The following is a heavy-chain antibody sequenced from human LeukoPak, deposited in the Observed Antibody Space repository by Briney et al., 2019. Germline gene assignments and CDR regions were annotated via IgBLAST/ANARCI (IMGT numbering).Heavy chain of an antibody. D-gene: IGHD5-18*01. Sequence: ASVRISCKASVYSLTSFFIHWVPQAPGQGLEGMGIINPDGGSTGCVEKFQCRVTMTRDTSISMAYMELSRLRPDDTAVYFCATGVTTATAPDAPFKYCWGKGTLVTV. CDR3: ATGVTTATAPDAPFKYC. CDR1: VYSLTSFF. V-gene: IGHV1-46*01. J-gene: IGHJ4*02. CDR2: INPDGGST.